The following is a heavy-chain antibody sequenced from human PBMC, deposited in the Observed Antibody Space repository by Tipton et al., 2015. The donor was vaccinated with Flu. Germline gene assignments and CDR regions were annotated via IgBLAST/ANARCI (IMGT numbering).Heavy chain of an antibody. CDR3: ARYGTYDGSRYFQH. Sequence: TLSLTCTVSGGSISSHYWSWIRQPPGKGLEWIGYIYYSGSISYNPSLKSRVTISVDTSKNQFSLELSSVTAADTAVYYCARYGTYDGSRYFQHWGQGTLVTVSS. CDR2: IYYSGSI. V-gene: IGHV4-59*11. J-gene: IGHJ1*01. D-gene: IGHD1-26*01. CDR1: GGSISSHY.